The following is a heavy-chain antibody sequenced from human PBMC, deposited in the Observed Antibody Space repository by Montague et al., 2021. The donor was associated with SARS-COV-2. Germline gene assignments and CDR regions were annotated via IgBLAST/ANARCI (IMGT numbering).Heavy chain of an antibody. J-gene: IGHJ4*02. CDR1: GFTFSDYY. V-gene: IGHV3-11*06. CDR3: ARGGSGYDSPLEY. D-gene: IGHD6-25*01. Sequence: FLRLSCPASGFTFSDYYMFWIRQSPGKGLEYISYISGSTYTNYADSVKGRFTISRDNTKDSLFLQMNSLRAEDTAVYYCARGGSGYDSPLEYWGQGALVTVSS. CDR2: ISGSTYT.